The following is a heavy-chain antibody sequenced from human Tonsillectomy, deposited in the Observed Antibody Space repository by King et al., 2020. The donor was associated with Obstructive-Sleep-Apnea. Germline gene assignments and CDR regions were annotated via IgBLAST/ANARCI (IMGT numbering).Heavy chain of an antibody. Sequence: VQLVESGGGLVQPGRSLRLSCTASGFTFGEDAMSWFRQAPGKGLEWVGCIRSKAYGGTTEYAASVKGRFTISRDDSKSIAYLQMNSLKIEDTAVYYCTRYYYGSGYYFDYWGQGTLVTVSS. D-gene: IGHD3-10*01. CDR1: GFTFGEDA. V-gene: IGHV3-49*03. J-gene: IGHJ4*02. CDR2: IRSKAYGGTT. CDR3: TRYYYGSGYYFDY.